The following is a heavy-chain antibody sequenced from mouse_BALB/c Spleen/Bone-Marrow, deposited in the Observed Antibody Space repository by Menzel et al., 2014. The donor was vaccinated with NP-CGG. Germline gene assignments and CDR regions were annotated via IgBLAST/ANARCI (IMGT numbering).Heavy chain of an antibody. D-gene: IGHD2-4*01. CDR3: AREGDYDGLAY. CDR2: IDPSDSET. Sequence: QVQLQQSGAELVKPGAPVKLSCKASGYTFTDYWMNWVKQRPGRGLEWIGRIDPSDSETHYNQKFKDKATLTVDKSSTTAYIQLSNLTSEDSAVYYCAREGDYDGLAYWGQGTLVTASA. V-gene: IGHV1-69*02. J-gene: IGHJ3*01. CDR1: GYTFTDYW.